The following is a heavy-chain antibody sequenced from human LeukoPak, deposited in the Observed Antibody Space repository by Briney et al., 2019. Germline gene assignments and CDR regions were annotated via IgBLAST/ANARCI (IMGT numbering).Heavy chain of an antibody. Sequence: GRSLRLSCAASRFTFSTYGMHWVRQAPGKGLEWLGVIWYDGSTKHYADSVKGRFTISRDNSKDMLYLEMNSLRAEDTAVYYCARPLIECSSSLQSNRGQGTLVIVSS. J-gene: IGHJ4*02. CDR1: RFTFSTYG. CDR2: IWYDGSTK. D-gene: IGHD6-6*01. V-gene: IGHV3-33*01. CDR3: ARPLIECSSSLQSN.